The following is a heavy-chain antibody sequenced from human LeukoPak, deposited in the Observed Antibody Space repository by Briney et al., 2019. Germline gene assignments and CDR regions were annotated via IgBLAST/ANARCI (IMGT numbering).Heavy chain of an antibody. CDR1: GFTFSSYS. CDR3: ARGGEEWLRPDY. J-gene: IGHJ4*02. CDR2: ISSSSSYI. Sequence: PGGSLRLSCAASGFTFSSYSMNWVRQAPGKGLEWVSSISSSSSYIYYADSVKGRFTISRDNAKSSLYLQMNSLRAEDTAVYYCARGGEEWLRPDYWGQGTLVTVSS. D-gene: IGHD5-12*01. V-gene: IGHV3-21*01.